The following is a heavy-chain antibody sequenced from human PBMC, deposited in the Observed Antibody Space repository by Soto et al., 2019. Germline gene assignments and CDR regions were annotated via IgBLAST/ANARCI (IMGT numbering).Heavy chain of an antibody. CDR2: IIPICGTA. D-gene: IGHD3-16*01. J-gene: IGHJ6*02. CDR1: GGTFSSYA. Sequence: QVQLVQSGAEVKKPGSSVKVSCKASGGTFSSYAISWVRQAPGQGLEWMGGIIPICGTADYAQKFQGRVTITAAEYTSKAYMELSSLRSEDTAVYYCARSRLGGTGYYYGMDVWGQGTTVTFSS. CDR3: ARSRLGGTGYYYGMDV. V-gene: IGHV1-69*12.